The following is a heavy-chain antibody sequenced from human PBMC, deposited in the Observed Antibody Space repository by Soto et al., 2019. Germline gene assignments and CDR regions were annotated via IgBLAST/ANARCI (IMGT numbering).Heavy chain of an antibody. V-gene: IGHV1-69*01. CDR2: IIPIFGTA. CDR1: GGTFSRYA. D-gene: IGHD6-6*01. CDR3: ASLTRGSWDFDY. J-gene: IGHJ4*02. Sequence: QVQLVQSGAEVKKPGSSVKVSCKASGGTFSRYAISWVRQAPGQGLEWMGGIIPIFGTANYAQKFQGRVTITADESTSTAYRELSSLRSEDTAVYYCASLTRGSWDFDYWGQGTLVTVSS.